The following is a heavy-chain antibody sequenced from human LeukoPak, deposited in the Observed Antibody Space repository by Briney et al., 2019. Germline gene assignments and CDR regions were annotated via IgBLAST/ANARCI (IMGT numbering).Heavy chain of an antibody. J-gene: IGHJ5*02. CDR2: INGSGGGR. CDR3: AKIGGPYVWGSHLYYWFDP. Sequence: PGGSLRLSCAASGFTFSRYAMGWVGQPQGKGLDWVAAINGSGGGRYYAAPVQGRVTTSTDNSKKTLHLKWKSPGADDTAVYYCAKIGGPYVWGSHLYYWFDPWGQGTLVSVSS. CDR1: GFTFSRYA. V-gene: IGHV3-23*01. D-gene: IGHD3-16*01.